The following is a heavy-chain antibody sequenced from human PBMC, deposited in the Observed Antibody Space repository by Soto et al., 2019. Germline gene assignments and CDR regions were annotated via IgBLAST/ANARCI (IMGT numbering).Heavy chain of an antibody. Sequence: SETLSLTCAVYGGSFSGYYWSWIRQPPGKGLEWIGEINHSGSTNYNPSLKSRVTISVDTSKNQFSLKLSSVTAADTAVYYCARGKRWLQYSSMLIDAFDIWGQGTMVTVSS. D-gene: IGHD5-12*01. CDR1: GGSFSGYY. J-gene: IGHJ3*02. CDR2: INHSGST. V-gene: IGHV4-34*01. CDR3: ARGKRWLQYSSMLIDAFDI.